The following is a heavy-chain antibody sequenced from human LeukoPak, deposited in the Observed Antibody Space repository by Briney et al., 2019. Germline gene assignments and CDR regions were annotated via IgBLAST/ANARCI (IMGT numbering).Heavy chain of an antibody. CDR3: ARDPSWELPFYYYYMDV. D-gene: IGHD1-26*01. Sequence: GASVKVSCKASGYTFTSYDINWVRQAPGKGLEWMGGFDPEDGETIYAQKFQGRVTMTEDTSTDTAYMELSSLRSEDTAVYYCARDPSWELPFYYYYMDVWGKGTTVTISS. CDR2: FDPEDGET. CDR1: GYTFTSYD. J-gene: IGHJ6*03. V-gene: IGHV1-24*01.